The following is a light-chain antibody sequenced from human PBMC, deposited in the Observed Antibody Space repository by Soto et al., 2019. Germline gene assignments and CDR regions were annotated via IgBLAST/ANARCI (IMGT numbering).Light chain of an antibody. J-gene: IGKJ4*01. CDR3: QQRTAWPT. Sequence: EIVLTQSPGTLSLSPGESATLSCRASQSVSHFLAWYQQKPGQAPRLLIYDTSSRATGIPGRISGSGSGTDFTLTIDSLEPEVSPVYYCQQRTAWPTFGGGTKVEI. CDR2: DTS. V-gene: IGKV3-11*01. CDR1: QSVSHF.